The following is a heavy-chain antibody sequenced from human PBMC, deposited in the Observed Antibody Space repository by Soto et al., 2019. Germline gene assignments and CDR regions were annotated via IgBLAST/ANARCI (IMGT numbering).Heavy chain of an antibody. J-gene: IGHJ4*02. CDR1: GFTFSSYT. Sequence: QVQLVESGGGVVQPGRSLRLSCAASGFTFSSYTMHWVRQAPGKGLEWVAVISYDVNIQYFADSVKGRFTISRDNSKNTLLLQMTTLRAEDTAVYYCARTYSSGLGFDYWGQGTLVTVSS. V-gene: IGHV3-30-3*01. CDR3: ARTYSSGLGFDY. D-gene: IGHD6-19*01. CDR2: ISYDVNIQ.